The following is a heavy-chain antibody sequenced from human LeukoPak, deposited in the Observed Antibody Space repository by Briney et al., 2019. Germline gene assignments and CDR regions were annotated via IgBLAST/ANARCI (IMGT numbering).Heavy chain of an antibody. CDR2: INAGNGNT. CDR1: GYTFTSYA. J-gene: IGHJ5*02. V-gene: IGHV1-3*01. Sequence: GASVTVSCKASGYTFTSYAMHWVRQAPGQRLEWMGWINAGNGNTKYSQKFQGRVTITRDTSASTAYMELISLRSEDTAVYYCASLRYSGYDDRRNNWFDPWGQGTLVTVSS. CDR3: ASLRYSGYDDRRNNWFDP. D-gene: IGHD5-12*01.